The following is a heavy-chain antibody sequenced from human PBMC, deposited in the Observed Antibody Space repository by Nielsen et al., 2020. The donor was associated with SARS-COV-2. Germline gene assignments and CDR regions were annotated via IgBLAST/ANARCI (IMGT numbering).Heavy chain of an antibody. CDR3: ARNPNLSWYYSPQIDY. CDR1: GYSISSGYY. CDR2: IYHSGST. Sequence: SEILSLTCTVSGYSISSGYYWGWIRPPPGKGLEWIGSIYHSGSTYYNPSLKSRVTISADTSKNQFSLKLGSVTAADTAVYYCARNPNLSWYYSPQIDYWGQGTLVTVSS. D-gene: IGHD6-13*01. V-gene: IGHV4-38-2*02. J-gene: IGHJ4*02.